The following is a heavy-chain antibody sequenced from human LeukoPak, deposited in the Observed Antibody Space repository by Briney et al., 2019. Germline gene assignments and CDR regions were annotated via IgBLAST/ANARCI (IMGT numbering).Heavy chain of an antibody. J-gene: IGHJ4*02. CDR1: GYTFTTYY. CDR3: ARGLDYGSGGSGGY. D-gene: IGHD3-10*01. V-gene: IGHV1-18*04. Sequence: GASVKVSCKASGYTFTTYYMHWMRQAPGQGLEWMGWISSYNGNTNYAQKLQGRVTMTTDTSTSTAYMELRSLRSEDTAVYYCARGLDYGSGGSGGYWGQGTLVTVSS. CDR2: ISSYNGNT.